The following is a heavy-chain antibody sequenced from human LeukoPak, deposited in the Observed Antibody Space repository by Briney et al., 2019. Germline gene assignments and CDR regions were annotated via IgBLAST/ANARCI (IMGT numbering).Heavy chain of an antibody. J-gene: IGHJ5*02. D-gene: IGHD1-1*01. CDR2: IRSKANSYTT. CDR1: GFAFSGSA. Sequence: QTGGSLRLSCAASGFAFSGSAMHWVRQASGKGLEWVGRIRSKANSYTTTYAASVKGRFTISRDDSKNTAYLQMNSLKTEDTAVYYCTRPSSTTGTTFWFDPWGQGTLVTVSS. V-gene: IGHV3-73*01. CDR3: TRPSSTTGTTFWFDP.